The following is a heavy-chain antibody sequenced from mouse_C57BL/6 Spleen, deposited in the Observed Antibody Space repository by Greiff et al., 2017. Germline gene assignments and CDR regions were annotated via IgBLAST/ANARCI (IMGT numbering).Heavy chain of an antibody. J-gene: IGHJ3*01. CDR1: GYTFTDYE. Sequence: QVQLKQSGAELVRPGASVTLSCKASGYTFTDYEMHWVKQTPVHGLEWIGAIDPETGGTAYNQKFKGKAILTADKSSSTAYMELRSLTSEDSAVYYCTRGGYYGSSPFAYWGQGTLVTVAA. V-gene: IGHV1-15*01. CDR3: TRGGYYGSSPFAY. CDR2: IDPETGGT. D-gene: IGHD1-1*01.